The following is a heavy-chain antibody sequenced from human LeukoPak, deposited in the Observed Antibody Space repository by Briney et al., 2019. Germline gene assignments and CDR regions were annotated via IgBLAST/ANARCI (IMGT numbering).Heavy chain of an antibody. J-gene: IGHJ4*02. CDR3: ARQDDYSFDY. D-gene: IGHD4-11*01. CDR2: ISYDGSNK. V-gene: IGHV3-30*04. CDR1: GFTFSTFT. Sequence: SGGSLRLSCAAPGFTFSTFTMPWVRQAPPKGPERVAVISYDGSNKNYADSVKGRFTISRDNSKNTLYLQMNSLRGEDTALYYCARQDDYSFDYWGQGTLVPVSS.